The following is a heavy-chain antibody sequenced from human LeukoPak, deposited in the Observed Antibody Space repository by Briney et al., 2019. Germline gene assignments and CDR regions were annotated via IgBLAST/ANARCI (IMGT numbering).Heavy chain of an antibody. CDR2: MNPNSGNT. Sequence: ASVKVSCKASGYTFTSYDINWVRQATGQGLEWMGWMNPNSGNTGYAQKFQGRVTMTRNTSISTAYMELSSLRSEDTAVYYCARASRRSSGWYAGLGYWGQGTLVTVSS. D-gene: IGHD6-19*01. CDR3: ARASRRSSGWYAGLGY. CDR1: GYTFTSYD. J-gene: IGHJ4*02. V-gene: IGHV1-8*01.